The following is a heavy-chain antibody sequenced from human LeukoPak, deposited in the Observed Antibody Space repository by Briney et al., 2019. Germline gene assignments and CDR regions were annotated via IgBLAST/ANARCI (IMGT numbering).Heavy chain of an antibody. CDR2: IYSAGST. CDR1: GFTTSNSH. V-gene: IGHV3-53*01. CDR3: ARMLMALAGPFDS. Sequence: GGSLRLSCVASGFTTSNSHMSWVRQAPGKGLEWVSLIYSAGSTYYADSVKGRFTISRGNAKNALYLQMNSLRTEDTAVYYCARMLMALAGPFDSWGQGALVIVSS. D-gene: IGHD6-19*01. J-gene: IGHJ4*01.